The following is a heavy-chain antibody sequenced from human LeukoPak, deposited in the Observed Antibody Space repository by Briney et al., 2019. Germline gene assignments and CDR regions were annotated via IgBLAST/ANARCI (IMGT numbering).Heavy chain of an antibody. CDR1: GFPFSSYS. D-gene: IGHD6-13*01. CDR2: IKPDGTTK. Sequence: GGSLRLSCAASGFPFSSYSMTWVRQAPGKGLEWVANIKPDGTTKFYVDSVKGRFTISRDNALNSLYLQMNSLRAEDTAIYYCARSIPYGTTWYGRSDYWGQGTMVTVSS. J-gene: IGHJ4*02. CDR3: ARSIPYGTTWYGRSDY. V-gene: IGHV3-7*03.